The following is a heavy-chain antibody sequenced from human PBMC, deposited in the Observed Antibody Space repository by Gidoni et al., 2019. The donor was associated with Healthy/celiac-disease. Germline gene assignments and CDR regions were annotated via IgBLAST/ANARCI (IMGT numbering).Heavy chain of an antibody. D-gene: IGHD6-19*01. CDR1: GGSISSNNW. J-gene: IGHJ4*02. CDR2: IYHSGST. CDR3: ASLLGYSSGWYYFDY. V-gene: IGHV4-4*02. Sequence: QVQLQESGPGLVKPSGTLSLTCAVSGGSISSNNWWSWVRQPPGKGLEWIGEIYHSGSTNYNPSLKSRVTISVDKSKNQFSLKLSSVTAADTAVYYCASLLGYSSGWYYFDYWGQGTLVTVSS.